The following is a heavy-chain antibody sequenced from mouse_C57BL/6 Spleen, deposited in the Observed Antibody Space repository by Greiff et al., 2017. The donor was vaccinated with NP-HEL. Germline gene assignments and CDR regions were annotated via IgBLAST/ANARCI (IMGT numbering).Heavy chain of an antibody. J-gene: IGHJ2*01. Sequence: VQLQQSGPELVKPGASVKISCKASGYTFTDYYMNWVKQSHGKSLEWIGDINPNNGGTSYNQKFKGKATLTVDKSSSTAYMELRSLTSEDSAVYYCVRGAGYFDYWGQGTTLTVSS. CDR1: GYTFTDYY. CDR2: INPNNGGT. V-gene: IGHV1-26*01. CDR3: VRGAGYFDY.